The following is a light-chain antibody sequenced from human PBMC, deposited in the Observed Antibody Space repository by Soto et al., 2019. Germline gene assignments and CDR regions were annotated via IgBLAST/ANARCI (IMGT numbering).Light chain of an antibody. CDR2: DVS. CDR3: SSYTSSSTGVV. CDR1: SSDVGGYNY. J-gene: IGLJ2*01. V-gene: IGLV2-14*01. Sequence: QSALTQPASVSGCPGQSITISCTGTSSDVGGYNYVSWYQQHPGKAPKLMIYDVSNRPSGVSNRFSGSKSGNTASLTISGLQAEDEADYYCSSYTSSSTGVVFGGGTQLTVL.